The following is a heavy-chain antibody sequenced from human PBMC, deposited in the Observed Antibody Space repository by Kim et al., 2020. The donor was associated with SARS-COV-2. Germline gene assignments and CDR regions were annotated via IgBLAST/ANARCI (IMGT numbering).Heavy chain of an antibody. CDR3: ARLRSYSYGYDYYYYYGMDV. J-gene: IGHJ6*02. D-gene: IGHD5-18*01. Sequence: SETLSLTCTVSGGSISSSSYYWGWIRQPPGKGLEWIGSIYYSGSTYYNPSLKSRVTISVDTSKNQFSLKLSSVTAADTAVYYCARLRSYSYGYDYYYYYGMDVWGQGTTVTVSS. CDR2: IYYSGST. V-gene: IGHV4-39*01. CDR1: GGSISSSSYY.